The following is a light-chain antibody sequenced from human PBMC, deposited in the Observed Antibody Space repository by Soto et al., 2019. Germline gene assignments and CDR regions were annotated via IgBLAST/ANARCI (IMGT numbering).Light chain of an antibody. J-gene: IGKJ1*01. CDR1: QSVSSSY. Sequence: EIVLTQSPGTLSLSPGERATLSCRASQSVSSSYLAWYQQKPGQAPRLLIYGASSRATGIPDRFSGSGSGTDFTLPISRLEPDAFAVYYCQQYGSSPTFGQGTKVEIK. CDR2: GAS. V-gene: IGKV3-20*01. CDR3: QQYGSSPT.